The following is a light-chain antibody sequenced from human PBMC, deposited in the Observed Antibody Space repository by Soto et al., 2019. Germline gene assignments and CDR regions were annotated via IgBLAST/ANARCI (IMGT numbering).Light chain of an antibody. CDR3: SSFTSSSTYV. CDR2: DVN. CDR1: SSDVGIYNY. V-gene: IGLV2-14*01. J-gene: IGLJ1*01. Sequence: QAVVTQPASVSGSPGQSITLSCTGTSSDVGIYNYVSWYQQHPGKAPKLMIYDVNNRPSGISNRFSGSKSGNTASLTISGLQAEDEADYYCSSFTSSSTYVFGTGTKLTVL.